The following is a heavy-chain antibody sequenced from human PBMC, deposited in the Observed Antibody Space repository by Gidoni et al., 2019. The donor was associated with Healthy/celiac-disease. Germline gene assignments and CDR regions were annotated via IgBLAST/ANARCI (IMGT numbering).Heavy chain of an antibody. J-gene: IGHJ4*02. CDR3: TRRRGGSGWYPFDY. CDR2: IRSKANSYAT. D-gene: IGHD6-19*01. CDR1: GFTFSGSA. V-gene: IGHV3-73*02. Sequence: EVQLVESGGGLVQPGGSLTLSCAASGFTFSGSARHWVRQASGKGLEWVGRIRSKANSYATAYAASVKGRFTISRDDSKNTAYLQMNSLKTEDTAVYYCTRRRGGSGWYPFDYWGQGTLVTVSS.